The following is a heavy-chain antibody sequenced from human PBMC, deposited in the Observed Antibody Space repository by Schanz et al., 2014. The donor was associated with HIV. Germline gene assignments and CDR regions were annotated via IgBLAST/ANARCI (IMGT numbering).Heavy chain of an antibody. Sequence: VQLVESGGGVVQPGRSLRLSCAASGFTLSSYTMTWVRQAPGKGLEWISSISGSGGSTYYADSVKGRFTISRDNSKNTLYLRMNSLRAEDTAVYYCAKVATWDYYGMDVWGQGITVTVSS. J-gene: IGHJ6*02. CDR1: GFTLSSYT. V-gene: IGHV3-23*04. CDR2: ISGSGGST. CDR3: AKVATWDYYGMDV.